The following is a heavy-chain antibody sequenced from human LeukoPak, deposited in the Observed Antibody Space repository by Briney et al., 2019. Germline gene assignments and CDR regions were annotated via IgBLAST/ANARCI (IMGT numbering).Heavy chain of an antibody. CDR2: IYYSGST. J-gene: IGHJ4*02. Sequence: SETLSLICTVSGGSISSYFWSWIRQPPGRGLEWIGYIYYSGSTNYNPSLKSRVTMSVDTSKNQFSLKLSSVTVADTAVYSCARIDRAVAGTIDYWGQGTLVTVSS. CDR1: GGSISSYF. D-gene: IGHD6-19*01. V-gene: IGHV4-59*08. CDR3: ARIDRAVAGTIDY.